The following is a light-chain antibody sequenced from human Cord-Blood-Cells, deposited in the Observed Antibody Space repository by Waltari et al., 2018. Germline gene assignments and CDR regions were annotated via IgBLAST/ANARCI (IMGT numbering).Light chain of an antibody. CDR3: QQYGSSNPYS. V-gene: IGKV3-20*01. CDR1: QSFSSSY. Sequence: EIVLTQSPGTLSLSPGERATLSCRASQSFSSSYLAWYQQKPGQAPRLLIYGASSRATGIPDRCSGSGSGTDFTLTISRLEPEDFAVYYCQQYGSSNPYSFGQGTKLEIK. J-gene: IGKJ2*03. CDR2: GAS.